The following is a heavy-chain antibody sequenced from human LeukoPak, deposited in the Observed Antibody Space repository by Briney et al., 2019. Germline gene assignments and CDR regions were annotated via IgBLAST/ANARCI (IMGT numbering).Heavy chain of an antibody. CDR3: ARGRGDSSGYYYFDY. CDR2: INHSGST. V-gene: IGHV4-34*01. Sequence: PGGSLRLSCAASGFTFSSYAMSWIRQPPGKGLEWIGEINHSGSTNYNPSLKSRVTISVDTSKNQFSLKLSSVTAADTAVYYCARGRGDSSGYYYFDYWGQGTLVTVSS. J-gene: IGHJ4*02. D-gene: IGHD3-22*01. CDR1: GFTFSSYA.